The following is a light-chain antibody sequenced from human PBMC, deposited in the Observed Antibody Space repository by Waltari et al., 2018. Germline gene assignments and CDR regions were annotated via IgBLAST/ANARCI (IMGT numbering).Light chain of an antibody. Sequence: SSELTQDPAVSVALGQTVSITSQGASLRTSSASWYQQKSGQAPIRALFGKNKRPSGIPDRFSGYNSGTTTSLTITGAQAEDEADYYCSSRDSSASHVLFAGGTKLTVL. V-gene: IGLV3-19*01. CDR1: SLRTSS. CDR3: SSRDSSASHVL. J-gene: IGLJ2*01. CDR2: GKN.